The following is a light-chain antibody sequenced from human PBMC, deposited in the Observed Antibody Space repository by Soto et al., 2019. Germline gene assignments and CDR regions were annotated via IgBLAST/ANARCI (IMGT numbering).Light chain of an antibody. J-gene: IGKJ1*01. CDR2: GAS. V-gene: IGKV3-15*01. CDR3: QQYNNWPPKT. CDR1: QGVSTN. Sequence: EIVMTQSPDSLSVSQGERATLTCRAGQGVSTNFAWYQQKSGQSPRLLIYGASTRATGIPARFSGSGSGTEFTLTISSLQSEDFAVYYCQQYNNWPPKTFGQGTKVDI.